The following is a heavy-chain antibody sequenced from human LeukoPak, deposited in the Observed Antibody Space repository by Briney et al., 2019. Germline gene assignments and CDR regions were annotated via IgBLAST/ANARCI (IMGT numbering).Heavy chain of an antibody. J-gene: IGHJ4*02. CDR3: AKALYTFDY. CDR2: VYYRGST. Sequence: SETLSLTCTVSGGSISSSSYYWGWIRQPPGKGLEWIGSVYYRGSTYYNPSLKSRVTISIDTSKNQFSLNLSSVTAADTAVYYCAKALYTFDYWGQGTLVTVSS. D-gene: IGHD2-2*02. CDR1: GGSISSSSYY. V-gene: IGHV4-39*01.